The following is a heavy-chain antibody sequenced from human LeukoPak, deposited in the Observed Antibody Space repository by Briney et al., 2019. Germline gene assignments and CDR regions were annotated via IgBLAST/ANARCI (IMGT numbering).Heavy chain of an antibody. V-gene: IGHV4-61*02. J-gene: IGHJ3*02. Sequence: PSETLSLICTVSGGSISSESYYWSWIRQPAGKGLEWIGRIYSSGNSKYNPSLKSRVTISVDTSRNQFSLNLSSVTAADTAVYYCARDMTGSGWNDAFDIWGQGTMVTVSS. D-gene: IGHD6-19*01. CDR2: IYSSGNS. CDR1: GGSISSESYY. CDR3: ARDMTGSGWNDAFDI.